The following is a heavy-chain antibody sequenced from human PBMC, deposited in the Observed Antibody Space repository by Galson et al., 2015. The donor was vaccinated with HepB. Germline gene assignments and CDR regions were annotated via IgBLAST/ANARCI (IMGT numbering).Heavy chain of an antibody. V-gene: IGHV1-18*04. D-gene: IGHD3-3*01. Sequence: SVKVSCKASGYTFTSYGISWVRQAPGQGLEWMGWISAYNGNTNYAQKLQGRVTMTTDTSTSTAYMELRSLRSDDTAVYYCASGGGTIFGVVIVGGADYYGMDVWGQGTTVTVSS. CDR3: ASGGGTIFGVVIVGGADYYGMDV. J-gene: IGHJ6*02. CDR2: ISAYNGNT. CDR1: GYTFTSYG.